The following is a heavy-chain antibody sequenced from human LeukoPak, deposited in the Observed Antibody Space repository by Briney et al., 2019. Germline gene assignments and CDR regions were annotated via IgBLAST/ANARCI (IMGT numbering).Heavy chain of an antibody. J-gene: IGHJ5*02. D-gene: IGHD3-22*01. V-gene: IGHV3-30*18. CDR1: GFTFSSYG. Sequence: GGSLRLSRAASGFTFSSYGMHWVRQAPGKGLEWVAVISYDGSNKYYADSVKGRFTISRDNSKNTLYLQMNSLRAEDTAVYYCAKDGSRYYDSSGYYRGDNWFDPWGQGTLVTVSS. CDR2: ISYDGSNK. CDR3: AKDGSRYYDSSGYYRGDNWFDP.